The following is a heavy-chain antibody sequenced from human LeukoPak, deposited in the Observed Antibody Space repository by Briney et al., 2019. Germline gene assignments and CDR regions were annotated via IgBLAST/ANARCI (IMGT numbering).Heavy chain of an antibody. CDR2: IYYSGST. Sequence: SETLSLTCTVSGVSISSSYSYWGWIRQPPGKGLEWIGSIYYSGSTYYNPSLKSRVTISVDTSKNQFSLKLSSVTAADTAVYYCATKDWKSWFDPWGQGTLVTVSS. CDR3: ATKDWKSWFDP. J-gene: IGHJ5*02. CDR1: GVSISSSYSY. D-gene: IGHD1-1*01. V-gene: IGHV4-39*07.